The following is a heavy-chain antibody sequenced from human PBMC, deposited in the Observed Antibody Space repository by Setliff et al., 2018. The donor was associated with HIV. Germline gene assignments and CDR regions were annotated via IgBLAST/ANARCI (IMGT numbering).Heavy chain of an antibody. CDR1: GGTFSTYA. CDR3: ATDGIGGWLRPLPDY. CDR2: FIPIFRTT. Sequence: SVKVSCKASGGTFSTYAISWVRQAPGQGLEWMGGFIPIFRTTNYAQKFQGRVTIIADESTSTAYMELSSLKSDDTALYYCATDGIGGWLRPLPDYWGQGTQVTAPQ. D-gene: IGHD5-12*01. V-gene: IGHV1-69*13. J-gene: IGHJ4*02.